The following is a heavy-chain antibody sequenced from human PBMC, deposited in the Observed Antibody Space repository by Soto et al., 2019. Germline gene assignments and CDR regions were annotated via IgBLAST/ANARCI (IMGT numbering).Heavy chain of an antibody. V-gene: IGHV3-23*01. Sequence: EVQLLESGGGFVQPGGSLRLSSAASGFTFSNYALTWVRQAPGKGLEWVSTISDSGGSTYYADSVTGRFTISRDNSKDTLSLQMNSLRAEDTAVYYCAVSGFGVTDYWGQGTLVTVSS. CDR2: ISDSGGST. CDR3: AVSGFGVTDY. D-gene: IGHD3-10*01. J-gene: IGHJ4*02. CDR1: GFTFSNYA.